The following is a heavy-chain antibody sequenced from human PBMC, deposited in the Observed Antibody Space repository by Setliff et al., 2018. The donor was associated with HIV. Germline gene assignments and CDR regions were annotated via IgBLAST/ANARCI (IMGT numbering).Heavy chain of an antibody. V-gene: IGHV4-38-2*02. CDR1: GYSISSGYY. CDR3: ARDPFEYYYDSSGREAYMDV. J-gene: IGHJ6*03. D-gene: IGHD3-22*01. Sequence: TSETLSLTCAVSGYSISSGYYWGWIRQPPGKGLEWIGSIYHSGSTYYNPSLKSRVTISVDTSKNQFSLKLSSVTAADTAVYYCARDPFEYYYDSSGREAYMDVWGKGTTVTVSS. CDR2: IYHSGST.